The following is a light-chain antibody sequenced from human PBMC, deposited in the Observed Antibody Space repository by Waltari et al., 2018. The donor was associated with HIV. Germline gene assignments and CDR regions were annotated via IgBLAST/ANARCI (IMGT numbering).Light chain of an antibody. V-gene: IGKV1-5*03. J-gene: IGKJ1*01. Sequence: DIQMTQSPSTLSASIGDRVTITCRASQSISSWLAWYQQKPGKAPKLLIYKTSSLQSGVPSRFSGGGSGTEFTLTISSLQPDDFATYYCQQYGTFGQGTKVEIK. CDR2: KTS. CDR1: QSISSW. CDR3: QQYGT.